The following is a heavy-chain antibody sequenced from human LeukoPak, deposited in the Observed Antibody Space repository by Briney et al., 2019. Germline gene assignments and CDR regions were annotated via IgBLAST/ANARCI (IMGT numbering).Heavy chain of an antibody. V-gene: IGHV3-30*02. CDR1: GFTFSSYG. D-gene: IGHD1-14*01. CDR2: IRYDGSNK. CDR3: AKDPDPPGNYFDY. Sequence: GGSLRLSCAASGFTFSSYGMHWVRQAPGKGLEGVAFIRYDGSNKYYADSVKGRFTISRDNSKNTLYLQMNSLRAEDTAVYYCAKDPDPPGNYFDYWGQGTLVTVSS. J-gene: IGHJ4*02.